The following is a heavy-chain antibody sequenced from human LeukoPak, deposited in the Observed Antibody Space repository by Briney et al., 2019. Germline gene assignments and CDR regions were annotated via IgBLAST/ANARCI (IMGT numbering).Heavy chain of an antibody. J-gene: IGHJ5*02. CDR1: GFTLSSYA. V-gene: IGHV3-23*01. Sequence: PGGSLRLSCAASGFTLSSYAMSWVRQAPGKGLEWVSAISGSGGSTYYADSVKGRFTISRDNSKNTLYLQMNSLRAEDTAVYYCAKAPHESGWYFPWFDPWGQGTLVTVSS. D-gene: IGHD6-19*01. CDR2: ISGSGGST. CDR3: AKAPHESGWYFPWFDP.